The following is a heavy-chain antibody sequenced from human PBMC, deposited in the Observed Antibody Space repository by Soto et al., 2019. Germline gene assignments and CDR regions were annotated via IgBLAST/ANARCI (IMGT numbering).Heavy chain of an antibody. V-gene: IGHV1-69*01. CDR3: ASGYYRSSWYVRDDY. CDR2: LIPIFGTA. J-gene: IGHJ4*02. D-gene: IGHD6-13*01. Sequence: QVQLVQSGAEVKKPGSSVKVSCKASGGTFSSYAISWVRQATGQGLEWMGGLIPIFGTANYAQKFQGRVTITADESTSTAYMVLSSLRSEDTAVYYCASGYYRSSWYVRDDYWGQGTLVTVSS. CDR1: GGTFSSYA.